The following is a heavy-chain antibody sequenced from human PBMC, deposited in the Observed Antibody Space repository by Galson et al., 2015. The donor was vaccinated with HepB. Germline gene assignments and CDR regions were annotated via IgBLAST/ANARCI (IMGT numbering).Heavy chain of an antibody. CDR1: GFSVSRNY. Sequence: SLRLSCAVSGFSVSRNYISWVRQAPGKGLEWVSLIYSGGITYYADSVKGRFTISRHISKNTLYLQMNSLTAEDTAMYYCASMHDYGAVFGFWGQGTMITVSS. CDR3: ASMHDYGAVFGF. CDR2: IYSGGIT. J-gene: IGHJ3*01. D-gene: IGHD4-17*01. V-gene: IGHV3-53*04.